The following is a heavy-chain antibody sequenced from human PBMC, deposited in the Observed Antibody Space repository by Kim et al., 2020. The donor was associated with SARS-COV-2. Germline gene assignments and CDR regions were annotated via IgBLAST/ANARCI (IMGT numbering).Heavy chain of an antibody. J-gene: IGHJ4*02. CDR2: INAGNGNT. CDR1: GYTFTSYA. D-gene: IGHD3-22*01. CDR3: ARLREGGYYFDY. Sequence: ASVKVSCKASGYTFTSYAMHWVRQAPGQRLEWMGWINAGNGNTKYSQKFQGRVTITGDTSASTAYMELSSLRSEDTAVYYCARLREGGYYFDYWGQGTLVTVSS. V-gene: IGHV1-3*01.